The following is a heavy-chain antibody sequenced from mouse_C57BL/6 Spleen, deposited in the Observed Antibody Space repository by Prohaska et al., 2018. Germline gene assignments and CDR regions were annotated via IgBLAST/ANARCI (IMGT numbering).Heavy chain of an antibody. D-gene: IGHD2-4*01. CDR2: SDPETGGT. Sequence: QVQLQQSGAELVRLGASVTLSCKTSGYTFTDYEMHWVKQTSGDGLEWIVASDPETGGTAYNDKIKGKGIQTAGKSANTAYMELRSLTSEDSAVYYCTSLIGGFAYWGQGTLVTVSA. CDR1: GYTFTDYE. J-gene: IGHJ3*01. V-gene: IGHV1-15*01. CDR3: TSLIGGFAY.